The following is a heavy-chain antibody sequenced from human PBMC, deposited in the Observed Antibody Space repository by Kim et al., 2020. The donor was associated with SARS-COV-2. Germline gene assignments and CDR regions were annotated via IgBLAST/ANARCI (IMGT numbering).Heavy chain of an antibody. D-gene: IGHD5-18*01. CDR3: AAALVGAYSYGYGRRYYYYGMDV. Sequence: SVKVSCKASGFTFTSSAVQWVRQARGQRLEWIGWIVVGSGNTNYAQKFQERVTITRDMSTSTAYMELSSLRSEDTAVYYCAAALVGAYSYGYGRRYYYYGMDVWGQGTTVTVSS. CDR1: GFTFTSSA. CDR2: IVVGSGNT. V-gene: IGHV1-58*01. J-gene: IGHJ6*02.